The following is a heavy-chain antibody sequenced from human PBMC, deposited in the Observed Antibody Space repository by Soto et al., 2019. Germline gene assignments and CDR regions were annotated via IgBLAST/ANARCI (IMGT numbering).Heavy chain of an antibody. CDR2: ISAYTGNT. D-gene: IGHD3-3*01. J-gene: IGHJ6*02. V-gene: IGHV1-18*04. CDR1: GYTFTSYG. Sequence: GASVKVSCKASGYTFTSYGISWVRQAPGQGLEWMGWISAYTGNTNYALKLQGRVTITTDTSTTTAYMELRSLTSDDTAVYFCARGQSPLVLRFSEWFPYGMDVWGQGTTVTVSS. CDR3: ARGQSPLVLRFSEWFPYGMDV.